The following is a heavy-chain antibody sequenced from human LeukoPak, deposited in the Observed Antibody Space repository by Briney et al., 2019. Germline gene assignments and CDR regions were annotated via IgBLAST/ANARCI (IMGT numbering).Heavy chain of an antibody. CDR3: ARLYYYDSSGYYYDDY. CDR2: IWYDGSNK. V-gene: IGHV3-33*08. Sequence: PGGSLRLSCAASEITFSTSAMHLVRQAPGKGLEWVVVIWYDGSNKYYADSVKGRFTISRDNSKNTLYLQMNSLRAEDTAVYYCARLYYYDSSGYYYDDYWGQGTLVTVSS. D-gene: IGHD3-22*01. CDR1: EITFSTSA. J-gene: IGHJ4*02.